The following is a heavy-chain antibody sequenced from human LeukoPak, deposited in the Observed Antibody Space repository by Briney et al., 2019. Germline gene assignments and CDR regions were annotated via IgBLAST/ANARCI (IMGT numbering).Heavy chain of an antibody. CDR1: GFTFSSYA. CDR3: ARDPCTSCYAFDI. Sequence: PGGSLRLYCASSGFTFSSYAMSWVRQAARKGLEWVSAVSGSGCSTCYADSVKGRFTISRDNSKNTLYLQMNSLRAEDTAVYYCARDPCTSCYAFDIWGQGTMVTVSS. J-gene: IGHJ3*02. CDR2: VSGSGCST. V-gene: IGHV3-23*01. D-gene: IGHD2-2*01.